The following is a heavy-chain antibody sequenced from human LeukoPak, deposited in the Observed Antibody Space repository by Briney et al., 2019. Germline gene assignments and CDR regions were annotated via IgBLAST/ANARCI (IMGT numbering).Heavy chain of an antibody. D-gene: IGHD3-10*01. Sequence: GGSQRLSCAASVFTVTNNFMNWVRQAPGKGLEWVSVIYAGGTTSYAGSVKGRFTISRDSSKNTLYLQMNSLRSEDTAVYYCARERYASGTRCGVDVWGQGTTVTVSS. CDR1: VFTVTNNF. CDR2: IYAGGTT. J-gene: IGHJ6*02. V-gene: IGHV3-66*01. CDR3: ARERYASGTRCGVDV.